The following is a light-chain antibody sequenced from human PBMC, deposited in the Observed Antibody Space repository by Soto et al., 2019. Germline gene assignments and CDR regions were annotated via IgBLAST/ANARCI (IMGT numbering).Light chain of an antibody. CDR2: EVD. CDR3: CTYAGHVPK. Sequence: QSVLTQPASVSGSPGQSITISCAGTTSDVAYYDLVSWYQQHPGRAPKLLIYEVDKRPSGISVRFSGSKSGATASLTISGLLPEYEAVYFCCTYAGHVPKFGGGTKLTVL. V-gene: IGLV2-23*02. J-gene: IGLJ2*01. CDR1: TSDVAYYDL.